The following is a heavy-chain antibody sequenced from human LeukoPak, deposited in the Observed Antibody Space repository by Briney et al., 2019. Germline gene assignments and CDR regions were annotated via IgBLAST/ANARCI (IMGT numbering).Heavy chain of an antibody. CDR3: ARVPLAAPPDWFDP. CDR1: GGSFSGYY. Sequence: SETLSLTCAVYGGSFSGYYWSWIRQPPGKGLEWIGEINHSGSTNYNPSLKSRVTISVDTSKNQFSLKLSSVTAADTAVYYCARVPLAAPPDWFDPWGQGTLVTVSS. V-gene: IGHV4-34*01. D-gene: IGHD6-13*01. J-gene: IGHJ5*02. CDR2: INHSGST.